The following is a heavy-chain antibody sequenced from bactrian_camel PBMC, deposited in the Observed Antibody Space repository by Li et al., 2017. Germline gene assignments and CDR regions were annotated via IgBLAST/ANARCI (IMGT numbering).Heavy chain of an antibody. CDR2: IDSDGIT. CDR3: VATFCADMPLWIKYGARDFGY. V-gene: IGHV3S42*01. CDR1: GYTSRSNC. J-gene: IGHJ6*01. Sequence: VQLVESGGGSVQAGGSLRLSCAVAGYTSRSNCLGWFRRTDEQEREGLATIDSDGITRYADSVKGRFTISQDNAKNTLYLQMNSLKPEDTAMYYCVATFCADMPLWIKYGARDFGYWGRGTQVTVS. D-gene: IGHD3*01.